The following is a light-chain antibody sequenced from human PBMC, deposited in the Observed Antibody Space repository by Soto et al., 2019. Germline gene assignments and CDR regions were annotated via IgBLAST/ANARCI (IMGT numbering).Light chain of an antibody. J-gene: IGLJ1*01. CDR3: SSYTSGSTLYV. Sequence: QSALTQPASVSGCPGQSITISCTGTSSDVGGSEYVSWYQQHPGKAPKAMIYEVSDRPSGVSHRFSGSKSANTATLTISGLQPEDEADYYCSSYTSGSTLYVFGTGTKVTVL. CDR2: EVS. CDR1: SSDVGGSEY. V-gene: IGLV2-14*01.